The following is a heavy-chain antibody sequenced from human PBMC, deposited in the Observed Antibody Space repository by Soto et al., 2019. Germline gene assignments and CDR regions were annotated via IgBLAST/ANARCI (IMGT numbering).Heavy chain of an antibody. CDR3: ARDRRGRADGFIYYYGMEV. CDR1: GESVGRGTNY. J-gene: IGHJ6*02. CDR2: IFDAATA. D-gene: IGHD6-13*01. Sequence: QVQLQESGPGLMKPSGTLSLICSVSGESVGRGTNYWSWVRQAPGRGLEWIGYIFDAATAIYNPSFESRVSISLDAAKNPVSLKLPSVTAADTAIYYCARDRRGRADGFIYYYGMEVWGQGTSVTVSS. V-gene: IGHV4-61*01.